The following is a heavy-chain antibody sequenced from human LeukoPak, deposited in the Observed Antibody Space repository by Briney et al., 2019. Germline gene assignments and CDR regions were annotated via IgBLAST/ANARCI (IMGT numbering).Heavy chain of an antibody. CDR2: ISRNSTYI. D-gene: IGHD1-26*01. Sequence: GGSLRLSCAASGFTFSSYIMNWVRQAPGKGLEWVASISRNSTYIHYADSVKGLFTISRDNAKNSLYLQMSSLRAEDTAVYYCTRDASGDTNSGPRMDVWGQGTTVTVSS. CDR1: GFTFSSYI. J-gene: IGHJ6*02. CDR3: TRDASGDTNSGPRMDV. V-gene: IGHV3-21*04.